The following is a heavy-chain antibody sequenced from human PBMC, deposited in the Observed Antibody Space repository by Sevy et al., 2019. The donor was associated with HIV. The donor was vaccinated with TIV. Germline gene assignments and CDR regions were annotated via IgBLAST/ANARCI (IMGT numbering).Heavy chain of an antibody. V-gene: IGHV3-7*03. J-gene: IGHJ4*01. Sequence: GGSLRLSCAASGFSFSSYWMHWVRQAPGKGLEWVANIKQDESEKYYAASVKGRFTISRDNAKNSVYLQMNSLRPEDTAIYYCARGNSGSFDYWGHGTLVTVS. D-gene: IGHD3-22*01. CDR2: IKQDESEK. CDR1: GFSFSSYW. CDR3: ARGNSGSFDY.